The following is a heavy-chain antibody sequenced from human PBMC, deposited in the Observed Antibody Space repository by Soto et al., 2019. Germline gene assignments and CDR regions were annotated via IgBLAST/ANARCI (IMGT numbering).Heavy chain of an antibody. J-gene: IGHJ4*02. D-gene: IGHD5-12*01. CDR1: GYTFTMYG. CDR2: ISAYNGNT. Sequence: ASVKVSCKASGYTFTMYGISGVLQALGQGLEWMGWISAYNGNTNYAQKLQGRVTMTTDTSTSTAYMELRSLRSDDTAVYYCARDPGGYWYHYWGQGTLVTVSS. CDR3: ARDPGGYWYHY. V-gene: IGHV1-18*04.